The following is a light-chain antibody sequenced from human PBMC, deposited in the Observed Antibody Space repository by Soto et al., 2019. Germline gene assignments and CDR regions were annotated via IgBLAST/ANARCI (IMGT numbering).Light chain of an antibody. J-gene: IGKJ4*01. Sequence: EIVLTQSPGTLSLSPGERATLSCRASQSVSSSYLAWYQQKPGQAPRLLIYGASKRATGIPARFSGSGSGTDFTLTISSLEPEDFAVYYCQQRKKWPPLTFGGGTKVDIK. CDR3: QQRKKWPPLT. V-gene: IGKV3D-20*02. CDR2: GAS. CDR1: QSVSSSY.